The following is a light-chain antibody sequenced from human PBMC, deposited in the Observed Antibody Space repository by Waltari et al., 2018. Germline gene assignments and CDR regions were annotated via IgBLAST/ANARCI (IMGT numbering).Light chain of an antibody. CDR2: SND. CDR1: NYNIGSGP. V-gene: IGLV1-44*01. J-gene: IGLJ2*01. Sequence: QSVLTQAPSVSGTPGQRVTISCSGTNYNIGSGPVNWYQQVPGMSPKLLIYSNDQRPSGVPDRFSGSKSGTSASLAISGLQSEDEADYYCATWDGRLNSVLFGGGTKVTVL. CDR3: ATWDGRLNSVL.